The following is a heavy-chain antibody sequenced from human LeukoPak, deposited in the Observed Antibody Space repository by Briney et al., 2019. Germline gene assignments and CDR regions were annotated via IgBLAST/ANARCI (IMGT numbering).Heavy chain of an antibody. V-gene: IGHV3-48*01. CDR1: GLTISSYS. CDR3: ARSRNTIFESWFDP. CDR2: ISSSSSTI. Sequence: GGSLRLSCAASGLTISSYSMNWVRQAPGKGLQWVSYISSSSSTIYYADSVKGRFTISRDNAKNSLYLQMNGLRAEDTAVYYCARSRNTIFESWFDPWGQGTLVTVSS. J-gene: IGHJ5*02. D-gene: IGHD3-3*01.